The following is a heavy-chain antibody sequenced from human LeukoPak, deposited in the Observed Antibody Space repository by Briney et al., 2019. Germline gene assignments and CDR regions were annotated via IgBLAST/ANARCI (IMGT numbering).Heavy chain of an antibody. D-gene: IGHD4-17*01. V-gene: IGHV1-46*01. Sequence: ASVKGSCKASGYTFTSYYMHCVRQAPGQGLEWMGVINPSGGSTSYAQKFQGSVTMTRDMSTSTVYMELSSLSSEDTAVYYCATQGGDDYGDPNTGYYFDYWGQGTLVTVSS. CDR3: ATQGGDDYGDPNTGYYFDY. J-gene: IGHJ4*02. CDR1: GYTFTSYY. CDR2: INPSGGST.